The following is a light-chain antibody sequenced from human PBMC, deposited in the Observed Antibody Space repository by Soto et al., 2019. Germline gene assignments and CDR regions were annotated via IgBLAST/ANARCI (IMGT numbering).Light chain of an antibody. CDR3: QQYYSYPPT. CDR1: QGISSY. Sequence: IQMTQSPSTLSGSVGDRVTITCRASQGISSYLAWYQQKPGQAPRLLIYAASTLQSGVPSRFSGSGSGTDFTLTISCLQSEDFATYYCQQYYSYPPTFGQGTKVDIK. V-gene: IGKV1-8*01. J-gene: IGKJ1*01. CDR2: AAS.